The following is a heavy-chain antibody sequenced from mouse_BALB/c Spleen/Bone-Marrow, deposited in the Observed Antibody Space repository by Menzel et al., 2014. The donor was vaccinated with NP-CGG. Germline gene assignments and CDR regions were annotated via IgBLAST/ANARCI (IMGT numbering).Heavy chain of an antibody. D-gene: IGHD4-1*01. CDR1: GFNIKDTY. Sequence: VQLQQSGAELVQPGASVKLSCTASGFNIKDTYMHWVKQRPEQGLEWIGRIDPANGNTKYDPKFQGKATITADTSSNTAYLQLSSLTSEDAAVYYCARWEYYAMDYWGQGTSVTVSS. CDR3: ARWEYYAMDY. J-gene: IGHJ4*01. V-gene: IGHV14-3*02. CDR2: IDPANGNT.